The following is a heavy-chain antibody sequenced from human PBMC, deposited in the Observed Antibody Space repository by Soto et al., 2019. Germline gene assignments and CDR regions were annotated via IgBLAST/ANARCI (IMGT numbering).Heavy chain of an antibody. V-gene: IGHV4-59*01. D-gene: IGHD1-26*01. J-gene: IGHJ6*02. Sequence: SETLSLTCTVSGGSISSYYWSWIRQPPGKGLEWIGYIYYSGSTNYNPSLKSRVTISVDTSKNQFSLKLSSVTAADTAVYYCARGGHSGSYGANYYGMDVWGQGTTVTVSS. CDR2: IYYSGST. CDR3: ARGGHSGSYGANYYGMDV. CDR1: GGSISSYY.